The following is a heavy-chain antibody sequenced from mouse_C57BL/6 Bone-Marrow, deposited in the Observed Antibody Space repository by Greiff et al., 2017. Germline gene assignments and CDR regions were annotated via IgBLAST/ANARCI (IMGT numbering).Heavy chain of an antibody. CDR1: GFTFTDYY. D-gene: IGHD6-1*01. J-gene: IGHJ3*01. CDR2: ISNKANGYTT. Sequence: EVQLVESGGGLVQPGGSLSLSCAASGFTFTDYYMSWVRQPPGKALEWLGFISNKANGYTTKYSASVKGRFTISRDNSQSLLDRQMNARRAEDSATYYCSRSLHEAVFAYWGQGTLVTVSA. V-gene: IGHV7-3*01. CDR3: SRSLHEAVFAY.